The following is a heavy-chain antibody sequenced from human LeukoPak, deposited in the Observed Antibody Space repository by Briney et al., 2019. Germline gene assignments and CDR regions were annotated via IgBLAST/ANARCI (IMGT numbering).Heavy chain of an antibody. CDR3: ARVYSSSSGRFDY. CDR2: IYHSGST. CDR1: GYSISSGYY. D-gene: IGHD6-6*01. Sequence: SETLSLTCAVSGYSISSGYYWGWIRQPPGKGLEWIGSIYHSGSTYYNPSLKSRVTISVDTSKNQFSLKLSSVTAADSAVYDCARVYSSSSGRFDYWGEGTVVTVSS. V-gene: IGHV4-38-2*01. J-gene: IGHJ4*02.